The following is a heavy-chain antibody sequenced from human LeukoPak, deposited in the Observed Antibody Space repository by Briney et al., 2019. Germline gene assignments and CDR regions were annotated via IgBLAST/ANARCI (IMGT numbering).Heavy chain of an antibody. Sequence: GGSLRLSCAASGFDFSSNWMHWVRQAPGKGLEWVASINPDGNKKYSADSVKGRFTISRDNAENSLYLQMNSLRAEDTAFYYCARDLAYSRLDYWGQGMLVTVSS. CDR2: INPDGNKK. CDR3: ARDLAYSRLDY. D-gene: IGHD5-18*01. CDR1: GFDFSSNW. J-gene: IGHJ4*02. V-gene: IGHV3-7*01.